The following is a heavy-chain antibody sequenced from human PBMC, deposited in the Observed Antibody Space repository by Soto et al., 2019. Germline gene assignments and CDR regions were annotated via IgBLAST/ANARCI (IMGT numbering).Heavy chain of an antibody. CDR3: AKGANLGPKTGYAFDP. CDR2: TYFRSKWYN. CDR1: GDSVSSNTAS. V-gene: IGHV6-1*01. J-gene: IGHJ5*02. D-gene: IGHD5-12*01. Sequence: SQTLSLTCGISGDSVSSNTASWNWIRQSPSRGLEWLGRTYFRSKWYNDYAVSVKSRISINPDTSNNQFYLQLNSVTPEDTAVSFCAKGANLGPKTGYAFDPWGQGIMVTVSS.